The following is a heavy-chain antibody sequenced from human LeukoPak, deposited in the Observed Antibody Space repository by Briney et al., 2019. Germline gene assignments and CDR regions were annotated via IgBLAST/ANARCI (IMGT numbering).Heavy chain of an antibody. Sequence: ASVKVSCKASGGTFSSYAISWVRQAPGQGLEWMGGIISIFGTANYAQKFQGRVTITTDESTSTAYMELSSLRSEDTAVYYCARDGTTVTPHYYMDVWGKGTTVTVSS. J-gene: IGHJ6*03. D-gene: IGHD4-11*01. CDR3: ARDGTTVTPHYYMDV. CDR1: GGTFSSYA. CDR2: IISIFGTA. V-gene: IGHV1-69*05.